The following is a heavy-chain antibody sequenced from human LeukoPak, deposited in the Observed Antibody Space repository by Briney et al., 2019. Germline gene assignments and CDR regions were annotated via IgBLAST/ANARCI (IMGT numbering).Heavy chain of an antibody. CDR1: GFTFSSYA. CDR3: AKDGPMVRGVNPNWFDP. J-gene: IGHJ5*02. Sequence: PGGSLRLSCAASGFTFSSYAMSWVRQAPGKGLEWVSAISGSGGSTYYADSVKGRFTISRDNSKNTLYLQMNSLRAEDTAVYYCAKDGPMVRGVNPNWFDPWGQGTLVTVSS. CDR2: ISGSGGST. D-gene: IGHD3-10*01. V-gene: IGHV3-23*01.